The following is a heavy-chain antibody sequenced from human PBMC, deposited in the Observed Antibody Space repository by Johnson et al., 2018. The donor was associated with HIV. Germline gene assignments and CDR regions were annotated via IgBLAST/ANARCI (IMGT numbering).Heavy chain of an antibody. Sequence: QVQLVESGGGLVKPGGSLRLSCAASGFTFSDYYMRWIRQAPGKGLEWVSYISSSGSHIYYADSVKVRFPIARDNSKNTLYLQMNSLRAEDTAVYYCARVPGSRAGDAFDVWGTGTMVIVSS. V-gene: IGHV3-11*04. CDR3: ARVPGSRAGDAFDV. D-gene: IGHD1-1*01. CDR2: ISSSGSHI. CDR1: GFTFSDYY. J-gene: IGHJ3*01.